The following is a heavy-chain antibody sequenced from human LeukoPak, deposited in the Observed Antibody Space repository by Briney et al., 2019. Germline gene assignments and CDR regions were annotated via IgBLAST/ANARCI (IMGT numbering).Heavy chain of an antibody. CDR1: GGTFTSYA. Sequence: SVKVSCKASGGTFTSYAISWVRQAPGQGLEWRGGIIPIFGTANYAQKFQGRVTITTDESTSPAYMALSSLRSEDTAVYYCARASRGGSSWPYYYYYMDVWGKGTTVTVSS. D-gene: IGHD6-13*01. V-gene: IGHV1-69*05. J-gene: IGHJ6*03. CDR3: ARASRGGSSWPYYYYYMDV. CDR2: IIPIFGTA.